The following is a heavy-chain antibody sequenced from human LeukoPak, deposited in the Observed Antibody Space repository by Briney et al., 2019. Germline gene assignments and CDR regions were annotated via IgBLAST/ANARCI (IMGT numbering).Heavy chain of an antibody. CDR2: IRGSSGST. Sequence: PGGSLRLSCAASGFTLRNYDINWVRQAPGKGLEWVSVIRGSSGSTYYADSVKGRFTISRDDSKNTLYLQMNSLRAEDTAVYYCAKERGYSGYEPLPNDYWGQGTLVTVSP. CDR3: AKERGYSGYEPLPNDY. V-gene: IGHV3-23*01. J-gene: IGHJ4*02. CDR1: GFTLRNYD. D-gene: IGHD5-12*01.